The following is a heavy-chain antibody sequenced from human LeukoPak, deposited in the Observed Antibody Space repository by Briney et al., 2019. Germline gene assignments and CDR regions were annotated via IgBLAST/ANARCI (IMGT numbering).Heavy chain of an antibody. J-gene: IGHJ6*01. D-gene: IGHD3-22*01. V-gene: IGHV1-18*01. CDR3: ARGDSSGYQSVYYGMDV. Sequence: ASVKVSCKASGYTFSYYGISWARQAPGQGLEWMGWINAYNGNTDYAQKFQGRVTMTTDTSTSTAYMELRSLRSDDTAVYYCARGDSSGYQSVYYGMDVWGQGTTVTVSS. CDR1: GYTFSYYG. CDR2: INAYNGNT.